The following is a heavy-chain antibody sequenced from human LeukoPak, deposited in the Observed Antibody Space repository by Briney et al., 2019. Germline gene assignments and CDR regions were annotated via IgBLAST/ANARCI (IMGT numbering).Heavy chain of an antibody. Sequence: SETLSLTCSVSGGSISNYYWSWIRQPPGRGLEWIGYLYYTGGTNSSPSLKSRVTMSLDTSKNQFSLRLSSVTAADTAVYFCARHRSYSSSSYFDYWGQGSLVTVSS. D-gene: IGHD6-6*01. CDR1: GGSISNYY. CDR3: ARHRSYSSSSYFDY. V-gene: IGHV4-59*08. J-gene: IGHJ4*02. CDR2: LYYTGGT.